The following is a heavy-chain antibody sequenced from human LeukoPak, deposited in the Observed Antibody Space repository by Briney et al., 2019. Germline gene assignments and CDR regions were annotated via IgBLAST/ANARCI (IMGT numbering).Heavy chain of an antibody. Sequence: GGSLRLSCAASGFTFSSYSMNWVRQAPGKGLEWVSSISSSSSYIYYADSVKGRFTISRDNSKNTLYLQMNSLRAEDTAVYYCAKPITVGGTTADYWGQGTLVTVSS. V-gene: IGHV3-21*04. J-gene: IGHJ4*02. CDR1: GFTFSSYS. D-gene: IGHD1-26*01. CDR3: AKPITVGGTTADY. CDR2: ISSSSSYI.